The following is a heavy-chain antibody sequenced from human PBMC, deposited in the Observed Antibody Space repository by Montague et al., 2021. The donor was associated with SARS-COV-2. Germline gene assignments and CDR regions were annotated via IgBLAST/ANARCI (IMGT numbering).Heavy chain of an antibody. D-gene: IGHD6-19*01. V-gene: IGHV4-4*07. Sequence: SETLSLTCTASGGSISNYYWSWIRQPAGKGLEWIGRIYTSGRTNHSPSLKGRVTISVDTFRNHLSLKLTSVTAADTAVYYCARDSRTSGWGYWSHGLDVWGQGTTVIVSS. CDR2: IYTSGRT. J-gene: IGHJ6*02. CDR3: ARDSRTSGWGYWSHGLDV. CDR1: GGSISNYY.